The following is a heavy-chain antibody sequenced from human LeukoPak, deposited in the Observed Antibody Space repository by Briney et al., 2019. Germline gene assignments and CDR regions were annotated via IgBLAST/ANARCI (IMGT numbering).Heavy chain of an antibody. J-gene: IGHJ5*02. CDR3: ASEARPHSRYVWGSYRHTSHDWFDP. CDR1: GGTFSSYA. Sequence: GASVKVSCKASGGTFSSYAISWVRQAPGQGLEWMGRIIPILGIANYAQKFQGRVTITADKSTSTAYMELSSLRSEDTAVYYCASEARPHSRYVWGSYRHTSHDWFDPWGQGTLVTVSS. V-gene: IGHV1-69*04. D-gene: IGHD3-16*02. CDR2: IIPILGIA.